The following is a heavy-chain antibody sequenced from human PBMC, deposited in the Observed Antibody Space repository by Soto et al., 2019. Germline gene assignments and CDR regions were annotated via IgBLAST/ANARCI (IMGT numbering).Heavy chain of an antibody. Sequence: GGFLRLSCTASGFTFGEYSMSWFRQATGKGLEWVGFIRSKAYGGTTEYAASVKGRFTISRDDSKSIAYLQMNSLKTEDTAVYYCTKSFRGYYFDYWGQGTLVNVSS. CDR1: GFTFGEYS. CDR3: TKSFRGYYFDY. J-gene: IGHJ4*02. D-gene: IGHD2-15*01. CDR2: IRSKAYGGTT. V-gene: IGHV3-49*03.